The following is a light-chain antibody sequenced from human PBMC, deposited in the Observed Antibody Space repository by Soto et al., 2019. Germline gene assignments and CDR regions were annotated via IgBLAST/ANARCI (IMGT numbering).Light chain of an antibody. CDR3: QQYGRSPFT. Sequence: EIVLTQSPGTLSLSAGERLTLSCRASQTVSSSYLDWYQQKPGQAPRLLVYGASSRATGIPDRFSGSGSGTDFTLTISRLEPEDFAVYYWQQYGRSPFTFGPGTKVNIK. CDR2: GAS. J-gene: IGKJ3*01. V-gene: IGKV3-20*01. CDR1: QTVSSSY.